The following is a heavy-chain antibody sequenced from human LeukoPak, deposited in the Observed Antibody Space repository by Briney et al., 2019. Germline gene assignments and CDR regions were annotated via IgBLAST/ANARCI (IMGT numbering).Heavy chain of an antibody. V-gene: IGHV4-4*09. Sequence: SWETLSLTCTVSGGSISSYYWSWIRQPPGKGLEWIGYIYTSGTTNYNPSLKSRVTISVDTSKNQFSLILSSVTAADTAVYYCARLTYSNSSPFDYWGQGTLVTVSS. CDR2: IYTSGTT. CDR3: ARLTYSNSSPFDY. J-gene: IGHJ4*02. CDR1: GGSISSYY. D-gene: IGHD6-6*01.